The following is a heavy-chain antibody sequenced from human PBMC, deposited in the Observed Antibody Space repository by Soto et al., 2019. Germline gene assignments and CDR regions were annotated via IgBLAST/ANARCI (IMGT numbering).Heavy chain of an antibody. D-gene: IGHD2-15*01. CDR3: ARAPYGGSRRNYFDY. CDR2: IYYSGST. CDR1: GGSISSYY. J-gene: IGHJ4*02. Sequence: SETLSLTCTVSGGSISSYYWSWIRQPPGKGLEWIGYIYYSGSTNYNPSLKSRVTISVDTSKNQFSLKLSSVTAADTAVYYCARAPYGGSRRNYFDYWGQGTLVSVS. V-gene: IGHV4-59*01.